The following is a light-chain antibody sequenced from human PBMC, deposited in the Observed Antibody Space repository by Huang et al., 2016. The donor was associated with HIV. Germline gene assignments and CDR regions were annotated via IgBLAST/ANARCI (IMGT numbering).Light chain of an antibody. V-gene: IGKV1-13*02. CDR1: QTIGHS. CDR3: QQLRSYPLT. J-gene: IGKJ4*01. Sequence: AIQLTQSPSSVSASVGDRVTVTCRASQTIGHSLAWYQHKPGKSPKLLIYGGSKIQSGVSPRFGGKGSGTDFSLTISSLRSEDFATYFCQQLRSYPLTFGGGTDV. CDR2: GGS.